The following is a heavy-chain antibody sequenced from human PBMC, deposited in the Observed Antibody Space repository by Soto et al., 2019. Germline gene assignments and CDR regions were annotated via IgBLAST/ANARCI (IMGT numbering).Heavy chain of an antibody. J-gene: IGHJ6*02. CDR1: GGSVSSGSYY. Sequence: SETLSLTCTVSGGSVSSGSYYLSWIRQPPGKGLEWIGYIYYSGSTNYNPSLKSRVTISVDTSKNQFSLKLSSVTAADTAVYYCARDRVTRWEPAYYYGMYVWGQGTTVTVSS. CDR3: ARDRVTRWEPAYYYGMYV. D-gene: IGHD1-26*01. CDR2: IYYSGST. V-gene: IGHV4-61*01.